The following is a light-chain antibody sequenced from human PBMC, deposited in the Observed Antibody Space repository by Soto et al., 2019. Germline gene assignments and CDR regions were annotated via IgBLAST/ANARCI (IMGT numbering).Light chain of an antibody. CDR3: QQYNNWPRT. V-gene: IGKV3-15*01. CDR1: QSFSSN. Sequence: EIVMTQSPATLSVSPGERATLSCRASQSFSSNLGWYQQKPGQAPGLLIYGASPRATGIPARFSGSGSGTEFTLTISSLQSEDFAVYYCQQYNNWPRTFGQGTKVEIK. J-gene: IGKJ1*01. CDR2: GAS.